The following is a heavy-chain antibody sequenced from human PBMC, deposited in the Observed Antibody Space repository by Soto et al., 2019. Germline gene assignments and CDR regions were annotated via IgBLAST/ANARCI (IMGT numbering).Heavy chain of an antibody. D-gene: IGHD3-10*01. V-gene: IGHV3-30-3*01. Sequence: QVQLVESGGGVVQPGRSLRLSCAASGFTFSSYAMQWVRQAPGKGLEWVAVISFDGTIKYYADSVKGRFTISRDKSKNTLYLQMNSLRAEDTAVYYCARGIIYYYYGMDVWGQGTTVTVSS. CDR1: GFTFSSYA. J-gene: IGHJ6*02. CDR3: ARGIIYYYYGMDV. CDR2: ISFDGTIK.